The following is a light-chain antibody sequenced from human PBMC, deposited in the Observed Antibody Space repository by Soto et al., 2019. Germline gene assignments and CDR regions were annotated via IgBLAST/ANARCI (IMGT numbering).Light chain of an antibody. CDR2: ATS. CDR3: QQSYSRVT. Sequence: IQLTQSPSSLSASVGDRVTVTCRASQDISSYLAWYQQKPGKAPTLLIYATSTLQSGVPSRFSGSGSGTEFTLTISSLQPEDFATYYCQQSYSRVTFGQGTKVDIK. J-gene: IGKJ1*01. V-gene: IGKV1-9*01. CDR1: QDISSY.